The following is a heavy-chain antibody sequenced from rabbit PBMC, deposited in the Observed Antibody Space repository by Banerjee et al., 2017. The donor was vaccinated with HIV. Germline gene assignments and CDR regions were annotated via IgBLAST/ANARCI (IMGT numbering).Heavy chain of an antibody. CDR3: ARVLAGYAGYVDGMDL. J-gene: IGHJ6*01. CDR1: GIDFSSYG. Sequence: QEQLVESGGGLVTLGGSLKLSCKASGIDFSSYGISWVRQAPGKGLEWIAYIYPDYGSTDYASWVNGRFTISLDNAQNTVFLQMTSLTAADTATYFCARVLAGYAGYVDGMDLWGPGTLVTVS. D-gene: IGHD7-1*01. CDR2: IYPDYGST. V-gene: IGHV1S47*01.